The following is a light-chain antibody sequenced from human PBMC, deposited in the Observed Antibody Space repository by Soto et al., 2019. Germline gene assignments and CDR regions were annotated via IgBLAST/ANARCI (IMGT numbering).Light chain of an antibody. V-gene: IGKV3-15*01. CDR1: QSVSSN. J-gene: IGKJ1*01. CDR2: GAS. Sequence: EIVMTQSPATLSVSPGERATLSCRASQSVSSNLAWYQQKPGQAPRLLIYGASTRATGIPARFSGSGSGTEFTLTISSLQSEDSAVYYCQHYNNWPRTFGQRTQVEIK. CDR3: QHYNNWPRT.